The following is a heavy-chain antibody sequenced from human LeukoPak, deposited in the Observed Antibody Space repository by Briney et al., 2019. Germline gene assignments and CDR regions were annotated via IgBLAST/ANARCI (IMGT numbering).Heavy chain of an antibody. J-gene: IGHJ4*02. CDR2: ISGSGGST. V-gene: IGHV3-23*01. D-gene: IGHD3-10*01. CDR3: AKTGIESGSSKPLDY. Sequence: GGSLRLSCAASGFTFSSYAMNWVRQAPGKGLEWVSTISGSGGSTYYADSVKGRFTISRDISTNTLYLQLGSLRAEDTAVYYCAKTGIESGSSKPLDYWGQGTLVTVSS. CDR1: GFTFSSYA.